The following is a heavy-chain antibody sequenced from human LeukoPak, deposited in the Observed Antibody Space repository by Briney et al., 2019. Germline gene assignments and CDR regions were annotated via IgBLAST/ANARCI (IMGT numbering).Heavy chain of an antibody. J-gene: IGHJ5*02. CDR3: TRAAGITGTSRDNWFDP. CDR2: IWHDGNRK. Sequence: PGGSLRLSCAASGFTSSGYALNWVRRAPGKGLEWVASIWHDGNRKYHADSVEGRFTISRDNSKNTVYVQMNSLRADDTAVYYCTRAAGITGTSRDNWFDPWGQGTLVIVSS. D-gene: IGHD1/OR15-1a*01. CDR1: GFTSSGYA. V-gene: IGHV3-33*08.